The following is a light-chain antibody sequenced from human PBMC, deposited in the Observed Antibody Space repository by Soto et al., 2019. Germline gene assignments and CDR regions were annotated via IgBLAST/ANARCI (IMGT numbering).Light chain of an antibody. CDR3: QQYHSWPPRT. CDR2: GVY. J-gene: IGKJ1*01. Sequence: EIVMTQSPTILYVSPGERANLSCRASQSVSSNLAWYQQKPGQAPRLLIYGVYTRASGIPARFSGSGSGTEFTLTISSLQSADFAVYYCQQYHSWPPRTFGQGTKVDIK. CDR1: QSVSSN. V-gene: IGKV3D-15*01.